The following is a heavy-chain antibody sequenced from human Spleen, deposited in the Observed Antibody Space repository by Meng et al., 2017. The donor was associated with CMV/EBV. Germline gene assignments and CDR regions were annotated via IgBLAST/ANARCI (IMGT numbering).Heavy chain of an antibody. D-gene: IGHD3-22*01. CDR3: TRDLVGYDAFDI. V-gene: IGHV1-46*01. Sequence: ASVKVSCKASGYTFITYYIHWVRQAPGQGLEWMGRINPDGGTKTCAQKFQDRVTLTSDTSTSTVYMELSSLRSEDTAVYYCTRDLVGYDAFDIWGQGTMVTVSS. J-gene: IGHJ3*02. CDR1: GYTFITYY. CDR2: INPDGGTK.